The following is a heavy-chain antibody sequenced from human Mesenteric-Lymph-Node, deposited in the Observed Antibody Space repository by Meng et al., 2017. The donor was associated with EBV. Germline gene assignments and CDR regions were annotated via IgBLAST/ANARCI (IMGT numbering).Heavy chain of an antibody. CDR2: HKHLGGT. CDR1: GYPIGSDNR. CDR3: AKEGGLSRVQGIVRYFFDD. Sequence: ASGLGRVVPSGDLALTFAVLGYPIGSDNRERWVRQPPGKGVDWIGEHKHLGGTIYKPSLQSRVTISVDKSKNQFSLRLPSVTAADTAVYFCAKEGGLSRVQGIVRYFFDDWGQGTLVTVSS. D-gene: IGHD3-10*01. V-gene: IGHV4-4*02. J-gene: IGHJ4*02.